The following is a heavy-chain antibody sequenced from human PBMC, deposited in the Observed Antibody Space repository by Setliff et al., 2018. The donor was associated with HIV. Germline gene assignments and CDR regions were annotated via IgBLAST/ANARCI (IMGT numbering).Heavy chain of an antibody. J-gene: IGHJ4*02. CDR3: ARAGWELPYFDY. V-gene: IGHV4-31*03. D-gene: IGHD1-26*01. CDR2: IYYSGST. Sequence: SETLSLTCTVSGGSIRSGNYYCSWIRQHPGKGLEWIGNIYYSGSTYYNPSLKSRVTISVDTSKNQLFLKLSSVTAADTAVYYCARAGWELPYFDYWGQGTLVTVSS. CDR1: GGSIRSGNYY.